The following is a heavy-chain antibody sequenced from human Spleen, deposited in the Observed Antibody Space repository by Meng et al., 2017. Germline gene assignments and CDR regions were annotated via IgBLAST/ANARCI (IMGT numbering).Heavy chain of an antibody. CDR3: AMSWGGAGIDF. Sequence: EVQMVESGGGFVQPGGSLVLSCAASGFTFSRYWMHWVRQVPGKGLVWVSRTNEDGRITDYADSVKGRFTISRDNAKSLLYLQMNSLRAEDMAVYYCAMSWGGAGIDFWGQGTLVTVSS. J-gene: IGHJ4*02. CDR1: GFTFSRYW. D-gene: IGHD6-13*01. V-gene: IGHV3-74*01. CDR2: TNEDGRIT.